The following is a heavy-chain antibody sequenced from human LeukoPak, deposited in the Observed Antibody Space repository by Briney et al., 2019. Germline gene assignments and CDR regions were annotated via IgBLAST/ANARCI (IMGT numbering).Heavy chain of an antibody. J-gene: IGHJ4*02. CDR3: TTDISLWFGEYHDY. V-gene: IGHV3-15*01. CDR1: GFTFSNAW. CDR2: IKSKTDGGTT. D-gene: IGHD3-10*01. Sequence: GGSLRLCCAASGFTFSNAWMSWVRQAPGKGLEWVGRIKSKTDGGTTDYAAPVKGRFTISRDDSKNTLYLQMNSLKTEDTAVYYCTTDISLWFGEYHDYWGQGTLVTVSS.